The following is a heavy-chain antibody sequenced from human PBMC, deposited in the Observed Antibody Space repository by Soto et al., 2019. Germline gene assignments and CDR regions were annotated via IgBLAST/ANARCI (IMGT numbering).Heavy chain of an antibody. CDR1: GGSISIYY. CDR3: ARKASRGGFYFDY. V-gene: IGHV4-59*01. J-gene: IGHJ4*02. D-gene: IGHD3-16*01. Sequence: SETLSLTCTVSGGSISIYYWGWIRQPPGKGLEWIGYIYYSGSTNYNPSLKSRVTISIDTSKNQFSLKLSSVAAADTAVYYCARKASRGGFYFDYWGQGTLVTVSS. CDR2: IYYSGST.